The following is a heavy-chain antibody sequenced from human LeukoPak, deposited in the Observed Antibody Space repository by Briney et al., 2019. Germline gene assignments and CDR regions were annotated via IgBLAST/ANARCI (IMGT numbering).Heavy chain of an antibody. CDR2: ISSSSTYI. Sequence: GGSLRLSCAASGFTFSRYTMNWVRQAPGKGLEWVSSISSSSTYIYYADSLRGRFTISRRDDRNSLYPQVDSLKVEDTAVYYCARDAAMVGATGDNWFDPWGQGTLVTVAS. CDR1: GFTFSRYT. D-gene: IGHD1-26*01. CDR3: ARDAAMVGATGDNWFDP. J-gene: IGHJ5*02. V-gene: IGHV3-21*01.